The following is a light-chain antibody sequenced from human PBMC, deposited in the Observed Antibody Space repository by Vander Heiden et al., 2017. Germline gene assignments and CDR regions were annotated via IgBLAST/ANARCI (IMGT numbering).Light chain of an antibody. CDR3: QQYYSTPRT. CDR2: WAS. V-gene: IGKV4-1*01. Sequence: DIVMTQSPASLAVSLGERATINCKSSQSVLYRSNNKNYLAWHQQKPGQPPKLLIYWASTRETGVPDRFSGSGSGTDFTLTISSLQAEDVAVYYCQQYYSTPRTFGQGTKVEIK. J-gene: IGKJ1*01. CDR1: QSVLYRSNNKNY.